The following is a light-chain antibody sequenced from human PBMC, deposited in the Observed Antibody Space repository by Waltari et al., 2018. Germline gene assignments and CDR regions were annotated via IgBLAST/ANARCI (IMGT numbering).Light chain of an antibody. CDR3: ATWDDSINNPV. CDR2: TNT. Sequence: VLTQPPSASGTSGQRVTLSCSGSLSNIGSNTVNWYQVLPRTAPRLLSFTNTRRPAGVPDRFSASRSSTTASLAISGLQSDDEADYYCATWDDSINNPVFGGGTKLTVL. V-gene: IGLV1-44*01. J-gene: IGLJ3*02. CDR1: LSNIGSNT.